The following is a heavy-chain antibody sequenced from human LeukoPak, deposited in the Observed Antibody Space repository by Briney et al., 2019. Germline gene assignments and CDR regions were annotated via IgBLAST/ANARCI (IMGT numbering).Heavy chain of an antibody. D-gene: IGHD2-15*01. V-gene: IGHV1-2*02. CDR3: ARGYCSGGSCYSSGLDAFDI. CDR1: GYAFTDYY. J-gene: IGHJ3*02. Sequence: ASVKVSCKASGYAFTDYYVHWVRQAPGQGFEWMGRINPNTGGTNYAQKFQGRVTMTRDTSISTAYMELSRLRSDDTAVYYCARGYCSGGSCYSSGLDAFDIWGQGTMVTVSS. CDR2: INPNTGGT.